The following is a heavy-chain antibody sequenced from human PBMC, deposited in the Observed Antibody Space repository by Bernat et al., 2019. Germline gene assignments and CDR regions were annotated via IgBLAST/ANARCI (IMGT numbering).Heavy chain of an antibody. D-gene: IGHD2-21*02. V-gene: IGHV3-23*01. CDR2: ISVSGGST. CDR3: AKDDCAGDCHYWYFDL. Sequence: EVQLLESGGGLVQPGGSLRLSCAASGFTFTSYAMSWVRQAPGKGLEWVSAISVSGGSTYYASSVKDRCTMSRDNSKNTLLLQMNSLRAEDTAVYYCAKDDCAGDCHYWYFDLWGRGTLVTVSS. J-gene: IGHJ2*01. CDR1: GFTFTSYA.